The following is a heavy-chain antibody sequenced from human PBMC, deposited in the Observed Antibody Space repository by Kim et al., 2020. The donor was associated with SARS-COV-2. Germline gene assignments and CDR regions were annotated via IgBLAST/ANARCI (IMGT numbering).Heavy chain of an antibody. J-gene: IGHJ4*02. CDR3: ARGRPLYYFDY. CDR2: IYSGGST. V-gene: IGHV3-53*01. CDR1: GFIVSSNY. Sequence: GGSLRLSCAASGFIVSSNYITWVRQAPGKGLEWVSVIYSGGSTDYADPVKGRFTISRDNSKNTVFLQMNSLRAEDTAVYYCARGRPLYYFDYWGQGTLVTVSS.